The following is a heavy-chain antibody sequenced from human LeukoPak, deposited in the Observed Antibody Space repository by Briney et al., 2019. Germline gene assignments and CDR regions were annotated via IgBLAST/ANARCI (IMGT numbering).Heavy chain of an antibody. CDR2: ISYDGSNK. Sequence: GGSLRLSCAASGFTLSSYTMHWVRQTPGKGLEWVAIISYDGSNKDYADSVKGRFTISRDNSKNTLYLQMNSLRAEDMAVYYCARAGPRGVVITGLDYWGQGTLVTVSS. D-gene: IGHD3-3*01. CDR3: ARAGPRGVVITGLDY. CDR1: GFTLSSYT. J-gene: IGHJ4*02. V-gene: IGHV3-30*04.